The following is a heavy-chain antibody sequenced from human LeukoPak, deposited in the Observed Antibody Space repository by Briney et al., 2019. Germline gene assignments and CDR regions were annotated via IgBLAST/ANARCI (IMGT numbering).Heavy chain of an antibody. Sequence: GESLKISCRGSGYSFTSYWIGWVRQMPGKGLEWMGIIYPGDSDTRYSPSFQGQVTISADKSISTAYLQWSSLKASDTAMYYCARSVAGNYYYYYMDVWGKGTTVTVSS. V-gene: IGHV5-51*01. CDR1: GYSFTSYW. CDR2: IYPGDSDT. J-gene: IGHJ6*03. CDR3: ARSVAGNYYYYYMDV. D-gene: IGHD6-19*01.